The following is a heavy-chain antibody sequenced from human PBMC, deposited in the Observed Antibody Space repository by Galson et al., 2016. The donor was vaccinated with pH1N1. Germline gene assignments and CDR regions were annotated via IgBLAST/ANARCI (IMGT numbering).Heavy chain of an antibody. CDR2: IDPSAGTT. Sequence: SGKVSCKPSGYSVTRYYMHWVRQAPGQGLEWMGIIDPSAGTTTYSQKFQGRISLTRDTSTNSVHMELSTLRPDDSAIHFCARRYYFDYWGQGTLVTVSS. CDR3: ARRYYFDY. J-gene: IGHJ4*02. V-gene: IGHV1-46*01. CDR1: GYSVTRYY.